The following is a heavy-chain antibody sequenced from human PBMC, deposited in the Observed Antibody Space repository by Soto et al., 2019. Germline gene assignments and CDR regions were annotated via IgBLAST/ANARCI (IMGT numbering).Heavy chain of an antibody. J-gene: IGHJ4*02. D-gene: IGHD5-12*01. V-gene: IGHV3-73*02. CDR2: IRSKTNNYAT. CDR3: TSVATISVT. CDR1: GFSFSDSG. Sequence: EVQLVESGGGLVQPGGSLKLSCAASGFSFSDSGIHWVRQASGKGLEWVGRIRSKTNNYATAYAASVRGRFTVSRDDSKSTAYLQMNSLKTEDTAVYYCTSVATISVTGGQGTLVTVSS.